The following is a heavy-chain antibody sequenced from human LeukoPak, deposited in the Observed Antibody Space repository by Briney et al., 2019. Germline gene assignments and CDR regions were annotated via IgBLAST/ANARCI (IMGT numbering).Heavy chain of an antibody. CDR1: GGSISSSNYY. V-gene: IGHV4-39*01. J-gene: IGHJ1*01. CDR3: ATNGWYCLDH. D-gene: IGHD6-19*01. CDR2: IYYGGST. Sequence: SETLSLTCTVSGGSISSSNYYWDWIRQPPGKGLEWIGSIYYGGSTYYNPSLKSRVTISIDTSKNQFSLKLNSVTAADTAVYYCATNGWYCLDHWGQGALVTVSS.